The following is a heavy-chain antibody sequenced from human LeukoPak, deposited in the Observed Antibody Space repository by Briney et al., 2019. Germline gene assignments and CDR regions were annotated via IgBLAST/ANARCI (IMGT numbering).Heavy chain of an antibody. V-gene: IGHV4-31*03. J-gene: IGHJ3*02. D-gene: IGHD4-17*01. CDR2: IYYSGST. Sequence: PSETLSLTCTVSGGSISSGGYYWSWIRQHPGTGLEWIGYIYYSGSTYYNPSLKSRVTISVDTSKNQFSLKLSSVTAADTAVYYCARGDYGDYEDAFDIWGQGTMVTVSS. CDR1: GGSISSGGYY. CDR3: ARGDYGDYEDAFDI.